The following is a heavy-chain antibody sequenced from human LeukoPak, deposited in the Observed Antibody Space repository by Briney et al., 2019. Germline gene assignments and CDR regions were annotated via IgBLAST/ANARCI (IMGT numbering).Heavy chain of an antibody. CDR2: ISSSSSYI. CDR1: GFTFNSYS. CDR3: ARASIAAAGLFDY. V-gene: IGHV3-21*01. D-gene: IGHD6-13*01. J-gene: IGHJ4*02. Sequence: PGGSLRLSCAASGFTFNSYSMNWARQAPGKGLEWVSSISSSSSYIYYADSVKGRFTISRDNAKNSLYLQMNSLRAEDTAVYYCARASIAAAGLFDYWGQGTLVTVSS.